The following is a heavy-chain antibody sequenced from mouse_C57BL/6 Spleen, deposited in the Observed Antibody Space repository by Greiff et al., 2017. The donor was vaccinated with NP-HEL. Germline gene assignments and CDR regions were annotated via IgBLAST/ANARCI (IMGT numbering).Heavy chain of an antibody. CDR3: ARGDYYGSSPYYFDC. CDR2: IYPGSGNT. CDR1: GYTFTDYY. Sequence: QVQLKESGAELVRPGASVKLSCKASGYTFTDYYINWVKQRPGQGLEWIARIYPGSGNTYYNEKFKGKATLTAEKSSSTAYMQLSSLTSEDSAVYFCARGDYYGSSPYYFDCWGKGTTLSVSS. D-gene: IGHD1-1*01. V-gene: IGHV1-76*01. J-gene: IGHJ2*01.